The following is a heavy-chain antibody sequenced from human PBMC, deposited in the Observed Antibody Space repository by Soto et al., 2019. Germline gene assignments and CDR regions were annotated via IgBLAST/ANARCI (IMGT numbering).Heavy chain of an antibody. V-gene: IGHV4-61*01. CDR1: GGSFKSGSYS. J-gene: IGHJ4*02. CDR3: GRDFAYFDS. D-gene: IGHD3-3*01. CDR2: VYHTGRT. Sequence: SETLSLTCTVSGGSFKSGSYSWSWIRQPPGKGLEWIGYVYHTGRTSYNPSLKSRVSISMDTSTNQFSLNLDSVTAADTAVYFCGRDFAYFDSCGQGTLVTVSS.